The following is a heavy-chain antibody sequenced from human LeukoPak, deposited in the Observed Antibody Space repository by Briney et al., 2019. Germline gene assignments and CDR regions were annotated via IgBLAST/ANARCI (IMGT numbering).Heavy chain of an antibody. V-gene: IGHV4-38-2*01. J-gene: IGHJ4*02. D-gene: IGHD2-15*01. CDR1: GFTFSSYV. Sequence: GSLRLSCAASGFTFSSYVMGWVRQAPGKGLEWIGSIHGSGATYYNPSLKSRITISMDTSKNQFSLKLSSVTAADTAVYFCASPEGRYCGGGSCYDYWGQGTLVTVSS. CDR2: IHGSGAT. CDR3: ASPEGRYCGGGSCYDY.